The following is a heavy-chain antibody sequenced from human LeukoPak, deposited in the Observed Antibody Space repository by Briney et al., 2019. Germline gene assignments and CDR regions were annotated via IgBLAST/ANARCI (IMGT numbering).Heavy chain of an antibody. CDR1: GGSFSGYY. CDR3: ARGLGGCSSTSCYGPSLDYYYMDV. V-gene: IGHV4-34*01. Sequence: SETLSLTCAVYGGSFSGYYWSWIRQPRGKGLEWIGEINHSGSTNYNPSLKSRVTITVDTSKNQFSLKLSSVTAADTAVYYCARGLGGCSSTSCYGPSLDYYYMDVWGKGTTVTVSS. D-gene: IGHD2-2*01. J-gene: IGHJ6*03. CDR2: INHSGST.